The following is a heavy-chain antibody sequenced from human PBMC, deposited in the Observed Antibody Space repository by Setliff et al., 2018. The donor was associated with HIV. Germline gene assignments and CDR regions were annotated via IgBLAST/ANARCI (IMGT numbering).Heavy chain of an antibody. Sequence: SETLSLTCSVSGASISNNNDYWGWIRQPPGKGLEWIGDISYSGSTYYNPSLKTRVTISLDKSKNHFSLELRSVTAADTAVYYCARVITMVWTTFDPWGQGTLVTVSS. J-gene: IGHJ5*02. CDR2: ISYSGST. V-gene: IGHV4-39*07. CDR3: ARVITMVWTTFDP. CDR1: GASISNNNDY. D-gene: IGHD3-10*01.